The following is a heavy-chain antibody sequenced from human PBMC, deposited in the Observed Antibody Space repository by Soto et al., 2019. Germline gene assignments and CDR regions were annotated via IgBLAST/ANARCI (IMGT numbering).Heavy chain of an antibody. D-gene: IGHD3-16*01. CDR1: GFTFSSYA. J-gene: IGHJ4*02. CDR2: INGGST. Sequence: GGSLRLSCAASGFTFSSYAMSWVRQAPGKGLEWVSAINGGSTHYADSVKGRFTISRDNSRNTLYLQMKSLRAEDTAVYYCAKDGPFWGSYFDYWGQGSLVTVSS. V-gene: IGHV3-23*01. CDR3: AKDGPFWGSYFDY.